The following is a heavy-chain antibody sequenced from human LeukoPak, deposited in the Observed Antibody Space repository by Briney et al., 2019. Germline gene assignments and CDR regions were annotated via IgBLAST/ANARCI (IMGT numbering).Heavy chain of an antibody. V-gene: IGHV3-11*03. CDR1: GFTFSDYY. J-gene: IGHJ4*02. CDR2: ISSSSSYT. Sequence: GGSLRLSCAASGFTFSDYYMSWIRQAPGKGLEWVSYISSSSSYTNYADSVKGRFTISRDNAKNSLYLQMNSLRAEDMAVYYCARVVSGSYTPFDYWGQGTLVTVSS. D-gene: IGHD1-26*01. CDR3: ARVVSGSYTPFDY.